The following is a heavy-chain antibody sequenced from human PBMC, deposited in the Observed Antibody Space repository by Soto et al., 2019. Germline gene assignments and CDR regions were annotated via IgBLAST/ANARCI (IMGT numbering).Heavy chain of an antibody. J-gene: IGHJ4*01. D-gene: IGHD1-1*01. CDR3: VKQERESYFDD. V-gene: IGHV3-30*18. CDR1: VFTFSHYG. Sequence: VGSLRLSCAVSVFTFSHYGMHWVRQSPGAGLQWVAVISYDGRDEHYIDSVKGRFIVSRDNSKNTVYLQMNSLRPEDTAVYYCVKQERESYFDDWGHGTLVTVSS. CDR2: ISYDGRDE.